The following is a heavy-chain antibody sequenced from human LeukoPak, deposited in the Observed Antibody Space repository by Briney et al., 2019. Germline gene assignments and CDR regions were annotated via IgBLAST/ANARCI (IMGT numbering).Heavy chain of an antibody. CDR1: GFTVSSNY. D-gene: IGHD2-15*01. CDR2: IYSGGST. V-gene: IGHV3-53*01. J-gene: IGHJ6*02. CDR3: AREVVVAATGYYYYGMDV. Sequence: GGSLRLSCAASGFTVSSNYMSWVRQAPGKGLEWVSVIYSGGSTYYADSVKGRFTISRDNSKNTLYLQMNSLRAEDTAVYYCAREVVVAATGYYYYGMDVWGQGTTVTVSS.